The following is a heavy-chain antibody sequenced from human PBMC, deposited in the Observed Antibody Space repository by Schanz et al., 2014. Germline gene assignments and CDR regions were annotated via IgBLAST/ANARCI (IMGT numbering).Heavy chain of an antibody. CDR1: GFTFSDSW. CDR3: VKDLYNYGSFDS. Sequence: EVQLVESGGGLVQPGGSLRLSCAASGFTFSDSWMHWVRQAPGKGLEWVSAINGNGGITYYADPVKGRFTISRDNSKNTLYLQMKSLRVEDTAVYYCVKDLYNYGSFDSWGQGTLVTVSS. D-gene: IGHD3-16*01. J-gene: IGHJ5*01. CDR2: INGNGGIT. V-gene: IGHV3-23*04.